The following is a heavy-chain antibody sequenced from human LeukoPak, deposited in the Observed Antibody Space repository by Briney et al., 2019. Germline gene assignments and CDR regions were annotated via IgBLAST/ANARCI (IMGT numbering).Heavy chain of an antibody. V-gene: IGHV3-30*02. CDR3: AKGLSQDSSSWYDWYFDL. D-gene: IGHD6-13*01. Sequence: PGGSLRLSCAASGFTFSSYGMHWVRQAPGKGLEWVAFIRNDGSNKYCADSVKGRFTISRDNSKNTLYLQMNSLRAEDTAVYYCAKGLSQDSSSWYDWYFDLWGRGTLVTVSS. CDR2: IRNDGSNK. CDR1: GFTFSSYG. J-gene: IGHJ2*01.